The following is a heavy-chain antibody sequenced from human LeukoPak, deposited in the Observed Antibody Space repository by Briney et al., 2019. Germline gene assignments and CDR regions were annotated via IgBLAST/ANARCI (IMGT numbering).Heavy chain of an antibody. Sequence: PSETLSLTCAVYGGSFSGYYWRWSWIRQPPGKGLEWIGEINHSGSTNYNPSLKSRVTISVDTSKNQFSLKLSSVTAADTAVYYCARGDILTGYSYWGQGTLVTVSS. CDR2: INHSGST. J-gene: IGHJ4*02. CDR3: ARGDILTGYSY. CDR1: GGSFSGYY. V-gene: IGHV4-34*01. D-gene: IGHD3-9*01.